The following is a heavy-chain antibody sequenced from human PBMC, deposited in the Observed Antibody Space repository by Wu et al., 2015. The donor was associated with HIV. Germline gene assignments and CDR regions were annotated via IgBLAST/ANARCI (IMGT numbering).Heavy chain of an antibody. CDR1: NYRFITYG. V-gene: IGHV1-69*13. Sequence: VQSGSEVKKPGASVKVSCKASNYRFITYGVTWVRQVPGHGFEWMGGIIPIFGTANYAQKFQGRVTITADESTSTAYMELSSLRSEDTAVYYCARSGYSSSLYWYFDLWGRGTLVTVSS. CDR2: IIPIFGTA. D-gene: IGHD6-6*01. CDR3: ARSGYSSSLYWYFDL. J-gene: IGHJ2*01.